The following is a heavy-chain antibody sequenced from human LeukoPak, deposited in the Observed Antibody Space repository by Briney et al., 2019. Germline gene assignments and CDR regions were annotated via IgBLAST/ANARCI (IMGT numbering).Heavy chain of an antibody. V-gene: IGHV4-59*08. CDR2: IYYSEST. J-gene: IGHJ4*02. CDR1: GGFISSYY. CDR3: ARSDSSGWYYFDY. Sequence: SETLSLTCTVYGGFISSYYWSWIRQPPGKGLGWIGYIYYSESTNYNPSLKSRVTISVDTPKNQFSLKLSSVTAADTAVYYCARSDSSGWYYFDYWGQGTLVTVSS. D-gene: IGHD6-19*01.